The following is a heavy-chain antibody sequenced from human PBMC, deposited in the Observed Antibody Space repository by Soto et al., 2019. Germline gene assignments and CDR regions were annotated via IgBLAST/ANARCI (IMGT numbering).Heavy chain of an antibody. CDR2: MHYTGET. Sequence: QLQLQESGPGLVQPSETLSLTCTVSGDSVISDHYYWAWIRQPPGKGLEWIGNMHYTGETYQNPSHRXRVTIFVDTSENQVSLKLTSVTAADTAMYYCARQGGNKFDYWGQGTLVTVSS. CDR1: GDSVISDHYY. CDR3: ARQGGNKFDY. V-gene: IGHV4-39*01. D-gene: IGHD3-16*01. J-gene: IGHJ4*02.